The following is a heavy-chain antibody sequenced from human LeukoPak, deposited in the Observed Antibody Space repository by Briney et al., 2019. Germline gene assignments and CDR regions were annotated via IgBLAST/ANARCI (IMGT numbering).Heavy chain of an antibody. CDR1: GFTFSDHS. CDR3: AREPSGWYVDY. CDR2: ISGSSNYI. D-gene: IGHD6-19*01. Sequence: GGSLRLSCAPSGFTFSDHSINWVRQAPGKGLEWVSYISGSSNYIYYADSVKGRFTISRDHAKNSVYLQMNGLRAEDTAVYFCAREPSGWYVDYWGQGTLVTVSS. J-gene: IGHJ4*02. V-gene: IGHV3-21*01.